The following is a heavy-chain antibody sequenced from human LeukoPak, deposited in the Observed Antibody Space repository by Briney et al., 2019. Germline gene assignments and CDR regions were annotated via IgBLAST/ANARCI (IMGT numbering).Heavy chain of an antibody. J-gene: IGHJ4*02. D-gene: IGHD3-10*01. Sequence: GGSLRLSCAASGFTFSSYAMHWVRQAPGKGLEWVAFIRYDGSNKYYADSVKGRFTISRDNSKNTLYLQMNSLRAEDTAVYYCAKGRSDGATGAFDYWGQGTLVTVSS. CDR1: GFTFSSYA. V-gene: IGHV3-30*02. CDR2: IRYDGSNK. CDR3: AKGRSDGATGAFDY.